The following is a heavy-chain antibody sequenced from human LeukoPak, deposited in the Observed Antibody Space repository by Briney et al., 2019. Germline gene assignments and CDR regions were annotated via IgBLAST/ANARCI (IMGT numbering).Heavy chain of an antibody. V-gene: IGHV3-66*01. D-gene: IGHD3-10*01. CDR3: ARGGDSLHY. Sequence: GGSLRLSCAASGFTFSSYHMNWVRQTPGKGLEWVSVIYSGGSTYYADSVEDRFTISRDNSKNMLYLQMNSLRAEDTAVYYCARGGDSLHYWGQGTLVTVSS. J-gene: IGHJ4*02. CDR2: IYSGGST. CDR1: GFTFSSYH.